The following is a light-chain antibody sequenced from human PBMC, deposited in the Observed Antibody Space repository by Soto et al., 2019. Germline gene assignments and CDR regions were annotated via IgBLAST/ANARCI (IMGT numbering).Light chain of an antibody. J-gene: IGKJ4*01. V-gene: IGKV1D-8*01. Sequence: KPGKPPKPLSYAASTLHRGVPARFSGSGSGTDFTLTISGLKSEDFETYYCQQYYIFPLAFGGGTKVDIK. CDR2: AAS. CDR3: QQYYIFPLA.